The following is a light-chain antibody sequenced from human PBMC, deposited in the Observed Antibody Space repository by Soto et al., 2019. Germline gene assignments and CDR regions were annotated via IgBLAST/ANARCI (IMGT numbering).Light chain of an antibody. CDR2: AAS. CDR1: QGIGVY. CDR3: QQYGSSPLFT. J-gene: IGKJ3*01. Sequence: DIQMTQSPSSLSASLGDRVTITCRASQGIGVYLAWFQQKPGKVPKLLIYAASTLQSGVPSRFSGSGSGTDFTLTISSLQPEDFAVYYCQQYGSSPLFTFGPGTKVDIK. V-gene: IGKV1-27*01.